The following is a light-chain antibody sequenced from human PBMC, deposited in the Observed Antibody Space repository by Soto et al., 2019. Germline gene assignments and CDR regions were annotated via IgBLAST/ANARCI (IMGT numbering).Light chain of an antibody. Sequence: EIVLTQSPGTLSLSPGERATLSCRASQSVTSNYLAWYQQKPGQAPGLLIYDTSTRASGVPDRFSGSGSGTEFTHTISRLEPEDFAVYYCQQYGTSPQTFGQGTKVDIK. V-gene: IGKV3-20*01. CDR3: QQYGTSPQT. CDR1: QSVTSNY. J-gene: IGKJ1*01. CDR2: DTS.